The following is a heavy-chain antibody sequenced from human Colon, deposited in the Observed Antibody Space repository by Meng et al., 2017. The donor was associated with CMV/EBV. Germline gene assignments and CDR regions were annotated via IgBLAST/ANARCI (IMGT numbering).Heavy chain of an antibody. J-gene: IGHJ6*02. Sequence: GESLKISCAASGFTFSSYGMHWVRQAPGKGLEWVAFIRYDGSNKYYADSVKGRFTISRDNSKNTLYLQMNSLRAEDTAVYYCAKDLTSAGYCSSTSCEYYYYYGMDVWGQGTTVTVSS. CDR1: GFTFSSYG. V-gene: IGHV3-30*02. CDR2: IRYDGSNK. D-gene: IGHD2-2*01. CDR3: AKDLTSAGYCSSTSCEYYYYYGMDV.